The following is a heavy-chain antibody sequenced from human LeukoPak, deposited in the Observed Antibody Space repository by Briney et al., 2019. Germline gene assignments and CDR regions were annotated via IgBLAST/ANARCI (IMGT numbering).Heavy chain of an antibody. J-gene: IGHJ4*02. CDR3: ARRGLTYYYDSSGYHTPHFDY. V-gene: IGHV1-69*13. CDR2: IIPIFGTA. CDR1: GGTFSSYA. D-gene: IGHD3-22*01. Sequence: GASVTVSCKASGGTFSSYAISWVRQAPGQGLEWMGGIIPIFGTANYAQKFQGRVTITADESTSTAYMELSSLRSEDTAVYYCARRGLTYYYDSSGYHTPHFDYWGQGTLVTVSS.